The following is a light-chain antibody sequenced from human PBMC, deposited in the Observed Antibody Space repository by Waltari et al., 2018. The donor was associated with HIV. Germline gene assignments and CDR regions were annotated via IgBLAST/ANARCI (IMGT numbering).Light chain of an antibody. CDR1: QSISTC. Sequence: IRTTQSLTTLSESVEDKATITCRASQSISTCLDWYQQKPGKAPKFLIYAASSLESGVPSRFSGSGSGTEFTLTISSLQPDDFATYYCQQYNSTPYTFGQGTKLEIK. CDR2: AAS. CDR3: QQYNSTPYT. J-gene: IGKJ2*01. V-gene: IGKV1-5*03.